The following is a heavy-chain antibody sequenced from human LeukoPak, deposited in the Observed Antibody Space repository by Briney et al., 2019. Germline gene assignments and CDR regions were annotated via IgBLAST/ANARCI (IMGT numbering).Heavy chain of an antibody. CDR1: GSTFSSYE. J-gene: IGHJ4*02. Sequence: PGGSLRLSCAASGSTFSSYEVNWVRQAPGKGLEWVSYISSSGKTTYYADSVKGRFTISRDNAKNSLYLQMNSLRAEDTAVYYCARDERLYSSSLSYYFDYWGQGTLVTVSS. V-gene: IGHV3-48*03. CDR2: ISSSGKTT. CDR3: ARDERLYSSSLSYYFDY. D-gene: IGHD6-6*01.